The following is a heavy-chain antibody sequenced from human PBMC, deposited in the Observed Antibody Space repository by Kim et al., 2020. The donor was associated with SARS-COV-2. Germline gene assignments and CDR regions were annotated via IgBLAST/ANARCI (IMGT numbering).Heavy chain of an antibody. Sequence: TSYAQKFQGRVTRTRDTSTSTVYMELSSLRSEDTAVYYCARRAVSHYYFDYWGQGTLVTVSS. V-gene: IGHV1-46*01. D-gene: IGHD3-10*01. CDR3: ARRAVSHYYFDY. J-gene: IGHJ4*02. CDR2: T.